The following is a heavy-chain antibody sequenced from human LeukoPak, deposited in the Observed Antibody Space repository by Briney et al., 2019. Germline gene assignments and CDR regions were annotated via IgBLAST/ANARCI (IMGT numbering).Heavy chain of an antibody. J-gene: IGHJ4*02. CDR2: IYASGNT. D-gene: IGHD4-11*01. V-gene: IGHV4-4*07. CDR1: GGSISSYY. CDR3: ARDVGGNYQYFDY. Sequence: SETLSLTCTVSGGSISSYYWSWVRQPAGKGLEWIGRIYASGNTNYNPSLKGRVTMTVDTSKNQFSLNLSSVTAADTAVYYCARDVGGNYQYFDYWGQGTLVTVSS.